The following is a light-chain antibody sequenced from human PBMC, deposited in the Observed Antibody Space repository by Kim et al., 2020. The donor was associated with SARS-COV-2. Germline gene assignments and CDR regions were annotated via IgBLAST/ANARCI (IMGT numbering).Light chain of an antibody. V-gene: IGLV1-44*01. Sequence: GERVTISCSGSGSNIGVHSVNWYQQLPATAPTLLIYSNKQRPSGVPDRFSGSKSGTSASLAISALQSEDEADYYCAAWDDSLNGVVFGGGTKLTVL. J-gene: IGLJ2*01. CDR2: SNK. CDR3: AAWDDSLNGVV. CDR1: GSNIGVHS.